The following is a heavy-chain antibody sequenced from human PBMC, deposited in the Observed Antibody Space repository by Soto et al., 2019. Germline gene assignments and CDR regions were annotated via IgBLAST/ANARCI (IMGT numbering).Heavy chain of an antibody. D-gene: IGHD3-22*01. Sequence: AAVKVSCKASGYTFTTYDIFWVRQAPGQRPEWMGWINPGNGNTKYSQKFQGRVTITSDTSASTAYMQLSSLRYEDTDVNYCARDRFDGSVYYNYWAQGTLVTVSS. J-gene: IGHJ4*02. CDR1: GYTFTTYD. V-gene: IGHV1-3*01. CDR2: INPGNGNT. CDR3: ARDRFDGSVYYNY.